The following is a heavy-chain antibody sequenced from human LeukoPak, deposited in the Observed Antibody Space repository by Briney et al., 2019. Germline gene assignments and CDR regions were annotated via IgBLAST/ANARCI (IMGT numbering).Heavy chain of an antibody. J-gene: IGHJ4*02. CDR1: GYTFTSYG. CDR2: ISAYNGNT. Sequence: GASVKVSCKASGYTFTSYGISWVRQAPGQGLEWMGWISAYNGNTNYAQKLQGRVTTTTDTSTSTAYMELRSLRSDDTAVYYCARVVSYYYGSGSYYPYYFDYWGQGTLVTVSS. D-gene: IGHD3-10*01. CDR3: ARVVSYYYGSGSYYPYYFDY. V-gene: IGHV1-18*01.